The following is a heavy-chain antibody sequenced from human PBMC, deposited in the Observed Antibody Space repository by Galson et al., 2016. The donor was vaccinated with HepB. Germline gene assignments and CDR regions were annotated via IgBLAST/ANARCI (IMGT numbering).Heavy chain of an antibody. CDR3: ARDLGDHGDPYDS. V-gene: IGHV1-69*13. CDR1: GGTFSSYA. J-gene: IGHJ4*02. Sequence: SVKVSCKASGGTFSSYAIGWVRQAPGQGLEWMGGIIPFFPTTNYAQKFQGRVTITADYSTSTAYMQLSGLRSDDTAVYYCARDLGDHGDPYDSWGQGTLVTVSS. D-gene: IGHD4-17*01. CDR2: IIPFFPTT.